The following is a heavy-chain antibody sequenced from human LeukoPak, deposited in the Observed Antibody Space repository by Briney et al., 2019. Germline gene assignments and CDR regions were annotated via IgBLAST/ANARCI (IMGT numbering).Heavy chain of an antibody. CDR2: IKKDGSEK. D-gene: IGHD4-17*01. CDR1: GFTLSSYW. J-gene: IGHJ4*02. V-gene: IGHV3-7*01. Sequence: GGSLRLSCAASGFTLSSYWMSWVRQAPGKGLEGVANIKKDGSEKYYVDSVKGRFTISRDNSKNTLYLQMNSLRAEDTAVYYCAKAHHGDYVGNFDYWGQGTLVTVSS. CDR3: AKAHHGDYVGNFDY.